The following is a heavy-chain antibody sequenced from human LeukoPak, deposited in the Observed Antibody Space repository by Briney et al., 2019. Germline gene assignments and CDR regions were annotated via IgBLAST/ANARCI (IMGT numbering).Heavy chain of an antibody. D-gene: IGHD2-21*01. V-gene: IGHV3-21*01. CDR2: ISSSSSFI. Sequence: GGSLRLSCAASGFTFSSYSVNWVRQAPGKGLEWVSSISSSSSFIYYADSVKGRFTISRDNAKNSLYLQMNSLRAEDTAVYYCARGGGYCGGDCYGIDYWGQGTLVTVSS. CDR3: ARGGGYCGGDCYGIDY. J-gene: IGHJ4*02. CDR1: GFTFSSYS.